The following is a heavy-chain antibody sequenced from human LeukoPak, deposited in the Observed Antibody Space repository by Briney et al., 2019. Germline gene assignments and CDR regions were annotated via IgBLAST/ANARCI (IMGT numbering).Heavy chain of an antibody. CDR3: ARDLVSDSGYGY. J-gene: IGHJ4*02. V-gene: IGHV1-46*01. Sequence: GASVKVSCKASGYTFTSYYMHWVRQAPGQGLEWRGIINPSGGSTSYAQKFQGRVTMTRDTSTSTAYMELSSLRSEDTAVYYCARDLVSDSGYGYWGQGTLVTVSS. CDR2: INPSGGST. D-gene: IGHD5-12*01. CDR1: GYTFTSYY.